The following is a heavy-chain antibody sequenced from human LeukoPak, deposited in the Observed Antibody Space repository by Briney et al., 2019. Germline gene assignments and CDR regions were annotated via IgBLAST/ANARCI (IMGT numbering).Heavy chain of an antibody. J-gene: IGHJ5*02. V-gene: IGHV4-30-2*01. CDR1: GGSISSGGYS. D-gene: IGHD3-16*02. CDR3: ARGHQYYDYVWGSYRGVNWFDP. CDR2: IYHSGST. Sequence: PSETLSLTCAVSGGSISSGGYSWSWIRQPPGKGLEWIGYIYHSGSTYYNPSLKSRVTISVDRSKNQFSLKLSSVTAADTAVYYCARGHQYYDYVWGSYRGVNWFDPWGQGTLVTVSS.